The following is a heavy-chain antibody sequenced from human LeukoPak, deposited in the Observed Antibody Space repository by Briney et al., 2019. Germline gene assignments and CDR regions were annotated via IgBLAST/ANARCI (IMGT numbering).Heavy chain of an antibody. Sequence: GGSLRLSCAASGFTFSSYAMSWVRQAPGKGLEWVSAISGSGGSTYYADSVKGRFTISRDNSKNTLYLQMNSLRAEDTAVYYCAKDQYYDSSGYYSPFDYWGQGTLVTVSS. J-gene: IGHJ4*02. CDR2: ISGSGGST. D-gene: IGHD3-22*01. CDR3: AKDQYYDSSGYYSPFDY. V-gene: IGHV3-23*01. CDR1: GFTFSSYA.